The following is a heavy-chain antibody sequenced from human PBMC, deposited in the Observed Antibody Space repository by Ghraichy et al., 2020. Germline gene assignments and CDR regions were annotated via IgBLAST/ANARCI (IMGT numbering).Heavy chain of an antibody. CDR3: ARDDPDTAMFY. CDR1: GGSFSGYY. J-gene: IGHJ4*02. Sequence: SETLSLTCAVYGGSFSGYYWSWIRQPPGKGLEWIGEINHSGSTNYNPSLKSRVTISVDTSKNQFSLKLSSVTAADTAVYYCARDDPDTAMFYWGQGTLVTVSS. V-gene: IGHV4-34*01. D-gene: IGHD5-18*01. CDR2: INHSGST.